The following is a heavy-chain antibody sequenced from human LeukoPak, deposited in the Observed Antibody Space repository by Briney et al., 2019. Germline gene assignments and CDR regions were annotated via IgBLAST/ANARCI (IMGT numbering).Heavy chain of an antibody. V-gene: IGHV3-7*01. Sequence: PGGSLRLSCAASGLTFSSYWVSWVRQAPGKGLEWVANIKQDGSEKYYVDSVKGRFTISRDNAKNSLYLQMNSLRAEDTAVYYCARVLDIVVVPAADDAFDIWGQGTMVTVSS. J-gene: IGHJ3*02. CDR2: IKQDGSEK. CDR3: ARVLDIVVVPAADDAFDI. CDR1: GLTFSSYW. D-gene: IGHD2-2*03.